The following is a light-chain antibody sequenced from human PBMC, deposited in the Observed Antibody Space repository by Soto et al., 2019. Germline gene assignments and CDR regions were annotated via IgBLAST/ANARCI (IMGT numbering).Light chain of an antibody. CDR1: QSVSSDY. CDR3: QQYVNSPYT. V-gene: IGKV3-20*01. Sequence: EIVLTQSPGTLSLSPGERATLSCRASQSVSSDYLAWYQQKPGQAPRLLIYGASSRATGIPDRFSGSGSGTDLTLTISRLEPEDFAMYYCQQYVNSPYTFGQGTKLEIK. J-gene: IGKJ2*01. CDR2: GAS.